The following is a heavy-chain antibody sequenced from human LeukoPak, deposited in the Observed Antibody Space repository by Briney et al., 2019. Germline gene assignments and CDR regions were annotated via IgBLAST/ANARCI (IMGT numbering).Heavy chain of an antibody. CDR3: ARRGLGYLLLLGDNY. D-gene: IGHD3-16*01. CDR2: FGGGP. V-gene: IGHV4-4*07. J-gene: IGHJ4*02. Sequence: SETLSLTCTVSGGSISLWQWNWIRQPAGKGLEWIGRFGGGPNYNPSLKSRVTMSVDTSRNQFSLKLTSVTAADTAVYFCARRGLGYLLLLGDNYWGRGTLVIVSS. CDR1: GGSISLWQ.